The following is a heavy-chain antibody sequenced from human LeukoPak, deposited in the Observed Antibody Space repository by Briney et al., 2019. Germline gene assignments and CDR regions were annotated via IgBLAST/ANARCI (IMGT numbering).Heavy chain of an antibody. J-gene: IGHJ4*02. CDR1: GYSFNSYW. D-gene: IGHD1-26*01. Sequence: GESLKISCKGSGYSFNSYWIGWVRQMPGKGLKWMGIIYPGDSDARYSPSFQGQVTISADKSISTAYLQWSSLKASDTAMYYCARRRDLYSGSYYPFDNWGQGTLVTVSS. V-gene: IGHV5-51*01. CDR3: ARRRDLYSGSYYPFDN. CDR2: IYPGDSDA.